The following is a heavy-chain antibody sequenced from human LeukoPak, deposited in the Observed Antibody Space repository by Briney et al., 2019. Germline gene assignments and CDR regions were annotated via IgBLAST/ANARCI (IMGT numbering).Heavy chain of an antibody. J-gene: IGHJ4*02. Sequence: GGSLRLSCEASGFTFGSFAMYWVRQAPGKGLEWVTVIYLDGRADYADSVKGRFTISSDNSKNTVYLQMNSLKDEDTAVYYCARDAETSLANWGQGTLVTVSP. V-gene: IGHV3-66*01. CDR1: GFTFGSFA. CDR3: ARDAETSLAN. D-gene: IGHD5-24*01. CDR2: IYLDGRA.